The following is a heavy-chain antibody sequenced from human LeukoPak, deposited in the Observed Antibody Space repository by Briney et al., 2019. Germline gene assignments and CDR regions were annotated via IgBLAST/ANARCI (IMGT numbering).Heavy chain of an antibody. J-gene: IGHJ3*02. CDR1: GFTFSTYF. Sequence: GGSLRLSCAASGFTFSTYFMHWVRQAPGKGLEWVADIASDGSHTFYVESVKGRFTISRDNSKNTLYLQMNSLRAEDTAVYFWGRKRKDTILYPGVFDIGGKGTMATVS. CDR2: IASDGSHT. CDR3: GRKRKDTILYPGVFDI. V-gene: IGHV3-30-3*01. D-gene: IGHD2-21*01.